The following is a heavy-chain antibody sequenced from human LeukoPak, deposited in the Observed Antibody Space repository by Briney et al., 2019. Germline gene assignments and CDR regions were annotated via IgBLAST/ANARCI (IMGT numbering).Heavy chain of an antibody. CDR2: IYYSGST. V-gene: IGHV4-31*03. D-gene: IGHD6-25*01. CDR1: GGSISSGGYY. CDR3: ARGAAYYYYYYMDV. Sequence: SETLSLTCTVSGGSISSGGYYWSWIRRHPGKGLEWIGYIYYSGSTYYNPSLKSRVTISVDTSKNQFSLKLSSVTAADTAVYYCARGAAYYYYYYMDVWGKGTTVTVSS. J-gene: IGHJ6*03.